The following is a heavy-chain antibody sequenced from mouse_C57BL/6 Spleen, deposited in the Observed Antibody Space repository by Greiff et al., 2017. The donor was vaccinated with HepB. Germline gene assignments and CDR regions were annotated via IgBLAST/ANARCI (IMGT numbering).Heavy chain of an antibody. CDR3: AREWGYYFDY. CDR2: ISSGSSTI. J-gene: IGHJ2*01. CDR1: GFTFSDYG. V-gene: IGHV5-17*01. Sequence: DVHLVESGGGLVKPGGSLKLSCAASGFTFSDYGMHWVRQAPEKGLEWVAYISSGSSTIYYADTVKGRFTISRDNAKNTLFLQMTSLRSEDTAMYYCAREWGYYFDYWGQGTTLTVSS.